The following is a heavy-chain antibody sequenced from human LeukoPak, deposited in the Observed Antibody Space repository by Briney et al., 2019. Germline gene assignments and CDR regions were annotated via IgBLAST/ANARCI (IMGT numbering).Heavy chain of an antibody. V-gene: IGHV3-30-3*01. CDR2: ISYDGSNK. D-gene: IGHD6-19*01. CDR1: GFTFSSYA. J-gene: IGHJ4*02. Sequence: GGSLRLSCAASGFTFSSYAMHWVRQAPGKGLEWVAVISYDGSNKYYADSVKGRFTISRGNSKNTLYLQMNSLRAEDTAVYYCAREQWLALDYWGQGTLVTVSS. CDR3: AREQWLALDY.